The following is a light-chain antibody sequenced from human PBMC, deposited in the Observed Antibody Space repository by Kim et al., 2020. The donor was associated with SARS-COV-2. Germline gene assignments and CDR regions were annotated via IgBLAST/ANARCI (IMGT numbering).Light chain of an antibody. Sequence: QRVTISCTASSSNIGAGYDVHWYQQLPGTAPKLLISGNSNRPSGVPDRFSGSKSGTSASLAITGLQAEDEADYYCQSYDSSLSGWVFGGGTQLTVL. CDR2: GNS. CDR1: SSNIGAGYD. CDR3: QSYDSSLSGWV. J-gene: IGLJ3*02. V-gene: IGLV1-40*01.